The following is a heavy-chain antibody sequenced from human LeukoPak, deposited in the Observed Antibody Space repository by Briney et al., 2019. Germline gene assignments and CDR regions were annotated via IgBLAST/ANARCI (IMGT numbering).Heavy chain of an antibody. CDR3: ARDLEPRLDLYYFHY. Sequence: AASVKVSCKASGGTFSSYAISWVRQAPGQGLEWMGGIIPIFGTANYAQKFQGRVTITADKSTSTAYMELSSLRSEDTAVYYCARDLEPRLDLYYFHYWGQGTLVTVSS. CDR2: IIPIFGTA. CDR1: GGTFSSYA. J-gene: IGHJ4*02. V-gene: IGHV1-69*06. D-gene: IGHD1-14*01.